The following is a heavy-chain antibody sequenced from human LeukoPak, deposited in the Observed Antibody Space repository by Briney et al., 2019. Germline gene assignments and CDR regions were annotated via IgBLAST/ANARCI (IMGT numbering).Heavy chain of an antibody. CDR1: GYSFTSYW. Sequence: GESPKISCKGSGYSFTSYWIGWVRQMPGKGLEWMGIIYPGDSDTTYSPSFQGQVTISADKSISTAYLQWSSLRASDSAMYYCARAGYSNRWYGVDYWGQGTLVTVSS. J-gene: IGHJ4*02. CDR3: ARAGYSNRWYGVDY. D-gene: IGHD2/OR15-2a*01. CDR2: IYPGDSDT. V-gene: IGHV5-51*01.